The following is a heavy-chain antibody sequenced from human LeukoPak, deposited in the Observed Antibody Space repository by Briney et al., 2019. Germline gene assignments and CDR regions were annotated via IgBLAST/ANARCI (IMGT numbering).Heavy chain of an antibody. CDR1: GFTFSSYG. Sequence: GRSLRLSCAASGFTFSSYGMHWVRQAPGKGLEWVAVIWYDGSNKYYADSVKGRFTISRDNSKNTLYLQMNSLRAEDTAVYYCARDEGSSWSLDYWGQGTLVTVSS. D-gene: IGHD6-13*01. CDR2: IWYDGSNK. CDR3: ARDEGSSWSLDY. J-gene: IGHJ4*02. V-gene: IGHV3-33*01.